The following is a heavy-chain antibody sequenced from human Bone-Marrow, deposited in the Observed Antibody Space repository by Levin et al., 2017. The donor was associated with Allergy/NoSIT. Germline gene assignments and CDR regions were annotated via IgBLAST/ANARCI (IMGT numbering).Heavy chain of an antibody. CDR3: TRGDY. Sequence: VASVKVSCETSGYTFTNYDINWVRQATGQGLEWVGSMNPTSGTAYYSQKLQGRVTLTRAISISTVYMDLRDLRSEDTAVYFCTRGDYWGQGTLVTVSS. V-gene: IGHV1-8*01. J-gene: IGHJ4*02. CDR1: GYTFTNYD. CDR2: MNPTSGTA.